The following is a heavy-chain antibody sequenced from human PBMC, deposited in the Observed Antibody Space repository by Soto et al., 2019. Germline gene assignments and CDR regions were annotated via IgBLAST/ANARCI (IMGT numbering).Heavy chain of an antibody. CDR1: GFTFSSYA. CDR2: I. D-gene: IGHD5-18*01. Sequence: ELQLLESGGGLVQPGGSLRLSCAASGFTFSSYAMSWVRQAPGKGLEWVSGIKGRFTISRDNSKNTLYLQTNSLRAEDTAVYYCAKERGYNYGYDAMDVWGQGTTVTVSS. CDR3: AKERGYNYGYDAMDV. J-gene: IGHJ6*02. V-gene: IGHV3-23*01.